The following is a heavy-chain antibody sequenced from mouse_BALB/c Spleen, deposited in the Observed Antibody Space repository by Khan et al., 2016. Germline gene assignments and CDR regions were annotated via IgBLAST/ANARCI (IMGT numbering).Heavy chain of an antibody. V-gene: IGHV1-80*01. Sequence: VELVESGAELVRPGSSVKISCKASGYAFSSYWMNWVKQRPGQGLEWIGQIYPGDGDTNYNGKFKGKATLTADKSSSTAYMPLSSLTSEDSAVYFCARDDGSSDHWGQGTTLTVSS. CDR3: ARDDGSSDH. CDR1: GYAFSSYW. D-gene: IGHD2-3*01. CDR2: IYPGDGDT. J-gene: IGHJ2*01.